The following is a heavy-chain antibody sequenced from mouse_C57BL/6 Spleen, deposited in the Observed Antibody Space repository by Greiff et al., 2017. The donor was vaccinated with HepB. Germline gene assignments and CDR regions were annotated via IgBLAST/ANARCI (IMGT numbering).Heavy chain of an antibody. D-gene: IGHD2-2*01. V-gene: IGHV7-3*01. CDR1: GFTFTDYY. CDR2: IRNKANGYTT. J-gene: IGHJ2*01. Sequence: EVKLVESGGGLVQPGGSLSLSCAASGFTFTDYYMSWVRQPPGKALEWLGFIRNKANGYTTEYSASVKGRFTISRDNSQSILYLQRNALRAEDSATYYCARYPRGLPLDYWGQGTTLTVSS. CDR3: ARYPRGLPLDY.